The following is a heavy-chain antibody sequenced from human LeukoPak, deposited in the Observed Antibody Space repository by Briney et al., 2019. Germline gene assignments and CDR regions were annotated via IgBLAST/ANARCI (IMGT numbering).Heavy chain of an antibody. CDR3: ARGLEAAAGSFDY. CDR2: ISYDGSNK. V-gene: IGHV3-30*03. J-gene: IGHJ4*02. Sequence: PGGSLRLSCAASGFTFCSFGIHWVRQAPGKGLEWVAFISYDGSNKYYADSVKGRFTISRDNSKNTLYLQMISLRAEDTAVYYCARGLEAAAGSFDYWGQGTLVTVSS. CDR1: GFTFCSFG. D-gene: IGHD6-13*01.